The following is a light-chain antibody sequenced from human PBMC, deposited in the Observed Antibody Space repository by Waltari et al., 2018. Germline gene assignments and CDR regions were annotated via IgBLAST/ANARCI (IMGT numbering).Light chain of an antibody. CDR1: QSVSGD. J-gene: IGKJ4*01. CDR2: GAS. V-gene: IGKV3-15*01. Sequence: DIVMTQSPVTLSVSPGERATLSCRASQSVSGDLAWYQQKPGQAPRLLIYGASTRATGIPVRFSGSGSGTEFTLTISSLQSEDLAIYYCQQYNNWPPTFGGGTKVEIK. CDR3: QQYNNWPPT.